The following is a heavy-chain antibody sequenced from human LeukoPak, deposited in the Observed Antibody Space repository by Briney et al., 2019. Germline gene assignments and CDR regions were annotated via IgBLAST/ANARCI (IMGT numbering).Heavy chain of an antibody. CDR2: IYYSGSN. CDR3: ARVGYNRELDY. Sequence: PSETLSHTCSVSGGSISSSGYYWGWIRQPPGKALEWFGTIYYSGSNYDNPSLKSRVTISVDTSKNQFSLKLSSVTAADTAVYYCARVGYNRELDYWGQGTLVTVSS. CDR1: GGSISSSGYY. V-gene: IGHV4-39*07. J-gene: IGHJ4*02. D-gene: IGHD5-24*01.